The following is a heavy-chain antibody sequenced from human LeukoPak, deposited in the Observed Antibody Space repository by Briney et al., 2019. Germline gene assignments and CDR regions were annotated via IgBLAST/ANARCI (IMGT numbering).Heavy chain of an antibody. J-gene: IGHJ2*01. CDR2: IYYSGST. CDR3: ARDADSSGYYPGYLDL. V-gene: IGHV4-39*07. Sequence: SETLSLTCTVSGGSISSSSYCWGWIRQPPGKGLEWIGSIYYSGSTYYNPSLKSRVTISVDTSKNQFSLKLSSVTAADTAVYYCARDADSSGYYPGYLDLWGRGTLVTVSS. CDR1: GGSISSSSYC. D-gene: IGHD3-22*01.